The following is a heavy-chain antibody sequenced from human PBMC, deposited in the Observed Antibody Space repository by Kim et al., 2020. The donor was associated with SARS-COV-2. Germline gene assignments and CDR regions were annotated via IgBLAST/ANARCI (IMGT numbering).Heavy chain of an antibody. J-gene: IGHJ3*02. CDR1: GASITSANYF. Sequence: SETLSLTCTVSGASITSANYFWGWIRQQPGKGLEWIGYMYYSGTPYYNPSLKSRVTISRDTSTNTFSLRLTSVTAADTAVYYCAREVDAAGDSDAFDIWGQETVVTVSS. CDR2: MYYSGTP. D-gene: IGHD2-21*02. CDR3: AREVDAAGDSDAFDI. V-gene: IGHV4-31*03.